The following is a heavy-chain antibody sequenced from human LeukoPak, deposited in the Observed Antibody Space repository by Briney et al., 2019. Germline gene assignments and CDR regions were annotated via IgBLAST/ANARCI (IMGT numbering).Heavy chain of an antibody. CDR1: GGSISTSSYY. V-gene: IGHV4-39*01. J-gene: IGHJ3*02. CDR3: TRGLPRANDALDI. CDR2: IYYGGTT. Sequence: PSETLSLTCTVSGGSISTSSYYWGWIRQPPGKGLEWIGSIYYGGTTYYNPSLKSRVSISVDTSESQFSLKLSSVTAADTALYYCTRGLPRANDALDIWGRGTMVTVSS.